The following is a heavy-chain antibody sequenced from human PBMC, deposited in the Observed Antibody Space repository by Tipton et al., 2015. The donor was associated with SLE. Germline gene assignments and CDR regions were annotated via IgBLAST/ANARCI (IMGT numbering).Heavy chain of an antibody. V-gene: IGHV1-69*06. CDR1: GGTFSSYA. D-gene: IGHD3-22*01. CDR3: ARTGRNYYYVSSGYYGFDY. Sequence: QLVQSGAEVKKPGSSVKVSCKASGGTFSSYAISWVRQAPGQGLEWMGGIIPIFGTANYAQKFQGRVTITADKSTSTAYMELSSLRSEDTAVYYCARTGRNYYYVSSGYYGFDYWGQGTLVTVSS. J-gene: IGHJ4*02. CDR2: IIPIFGTA.